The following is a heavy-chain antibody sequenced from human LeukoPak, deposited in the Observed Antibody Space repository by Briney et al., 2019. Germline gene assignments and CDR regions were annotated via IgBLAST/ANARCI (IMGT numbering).Heavy chain of an antibody. V-gene: IGHV1-8*01. J-gene: IGHJ4*02. D-gene: IGHD3-10*01. CDR2: MNPNSGNT. CDR1: GYTLTELS. CDR3: ARVVVRGVMCIGY. Sequence: ASVKVSCKVSGYTLTELSMHWVRQATGQGLEWMGWMNPNSGNTGYAQKFQGRVTMTRNTSISTAYMELSSLRSEDTAVYYCARVVVRGVMCIGYWGQGTLVTVSS.